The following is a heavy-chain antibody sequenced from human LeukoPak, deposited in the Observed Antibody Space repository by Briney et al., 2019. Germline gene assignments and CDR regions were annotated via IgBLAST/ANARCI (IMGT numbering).Heavy chain of an antibody. D-gene: IGHD6-13*01. CDR2: ISSSSSYI. CDR1: GFTFSSYS. J-gene: IGHJ4*02. CDR3: AKGRIAAAGLFDY. Sequence: GGSLRLSCAASGFTFSSYSMNWVRQAPGKGLEWVSSISSSSSYIYYADSVKGRFTISRDNSKNTLYLQMNSLRAEDTAVYYCAKGRIAAAGLFDYWGKGTLVTVSS. V-gene: IGHV3-21*04.